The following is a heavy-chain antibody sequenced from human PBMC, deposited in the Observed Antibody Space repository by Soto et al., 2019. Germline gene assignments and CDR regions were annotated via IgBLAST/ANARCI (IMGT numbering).Heavy chain of an antibody. CDR1: RFSFHSYG. J-gene: IGHJ4*02. D-gene: IGHD3-22*01. Sequence: PGGSLRLSCTVSRFSFHSYGMHWVRQAPGKGLEWVAVISYDGSNKYYADSVKGRFTISRDNSKNTLYLQMNSLRAEDTAVYYCARDHGYYDSSGYSDYWGQGTLVTVSS. V-gene: IGHV3-30*03. CDR3: ARDHGYYDSSGYSDY. CDR2: ISYDGSNK.